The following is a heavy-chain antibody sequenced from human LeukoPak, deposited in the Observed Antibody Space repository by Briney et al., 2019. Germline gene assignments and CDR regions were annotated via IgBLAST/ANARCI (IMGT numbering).Heavy chain of an antibody. Sequence: GGSLRLSCSASGFTFSSYAMHWVRQAPGKGLEYVSAISSHGGSTYYAESVKGRFTISRDNSKNTLYLQMSSLRAEDTAVYYCVKDEAPYYYDSSGYYFGDWGQGTLVTVSS. D-gene: IGHD3-22*01. CDR2: ISSHGGST. V-gene: IGHV3-64D*09. J-gene: IGHJ4*02. CDR3: VKDEAPYYYDSSGYYFGD. CDR1: GFTFSSYA.